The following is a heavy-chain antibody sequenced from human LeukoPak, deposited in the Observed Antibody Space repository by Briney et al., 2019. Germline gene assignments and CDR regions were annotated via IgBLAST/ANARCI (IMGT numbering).Heavy chain of an antibody. J-gene: IGHJ3*02. CDR2: ISSSSSYM. V-gene: IGHV3-21*01. CDR1: GFTFSSYS. CDR3: ARANYDFDAFDI. D-gene: IGHD3-22*01. Sequence: PGGSLRLSCAASGFTFSSYSMNWVRQAPGKGLEWVSSISSSSSYMYYADSVKGRFTISRDNAKNSLYLQMNSLRAEDTAVYYCARANYDFDAFDIWGQGTMVTVSS.